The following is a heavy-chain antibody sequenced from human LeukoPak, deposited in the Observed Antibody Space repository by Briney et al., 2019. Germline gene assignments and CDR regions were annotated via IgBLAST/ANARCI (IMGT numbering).Heavy chain of an antibody. V-gene: IGHV4-39*01. CDR2: IYYSGST. CDR3: ATQYYYDSSGYCCFDY. CDR1: GGSISSSSYY. D-gene: IGHD3-22*01. J-gene: IGHJ4*02. Sequence: SETLSLTCTVSGGSISSSSYYWGWIRQPPGKGLEWIGSIYYSGSTYYNPSLKSRVTISVDTSKNQFSLKLSSVTAADTAVYYCATQYYYDSSGYCCFDYWGQGTLVTVSS.